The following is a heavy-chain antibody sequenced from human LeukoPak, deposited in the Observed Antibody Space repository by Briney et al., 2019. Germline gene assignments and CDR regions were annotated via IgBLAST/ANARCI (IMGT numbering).Heavy chain of an antibody. J-gene: IGHJ5*02. V-gene: IGHV4-59*01. D-gene: IGHD4-17*01. CDR1: GGSFSGYY. CDR2: IYCSGST. Sequence: SETLSLTCAVYGGSFSGYYWSWIRQPPGKGLEWIGYIYCSGSTNYNPSLKSRVTISVDTSKNQFSLKLSSVTAADTAVYYCARTTVTNWFDPWGQGTLVTVSS. CDR3: ARTTVTNWFDP.